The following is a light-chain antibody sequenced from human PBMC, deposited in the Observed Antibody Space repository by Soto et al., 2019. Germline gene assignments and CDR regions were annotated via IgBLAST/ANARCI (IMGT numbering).Light chain of an antibody. J-gene: IGKJ5*01. CDR3: QQRDNWPPIT. V-gene: IGKV3-11*01. CDR1: QSVSNY. Sequence: EIVLTQSPATLSLSPGERATLSCRASQSVSNYLAWYQQKPGQAPRLLIYDASNRATGIPARFSGSGSGTHFTLTISRLEPEDFAVYYCQQRDNWPPITFGQGTRLDIK. CDR2: DAS.